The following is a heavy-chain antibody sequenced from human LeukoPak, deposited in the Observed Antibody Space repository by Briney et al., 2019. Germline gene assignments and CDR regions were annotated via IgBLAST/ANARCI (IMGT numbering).Heavy chain of an antibody. J-gene: IGHJ6*04. CDR2: ISSSGRNK. CDR1: GFTFSSDE. CDR3: AELGITMIGGV. V-gene: IGHV3-48*03. D-gene: IGHD3-10*02. Sequence: GGSLRLSCAASGFTFSSDEMNWVRQAPGKGLEWVSYISSSGRNKYYAVSVKGRFTISRDNAKNSLYLQMNSLRAEDTAVYYCAELGITMIGGVWGKGTTVTISS.